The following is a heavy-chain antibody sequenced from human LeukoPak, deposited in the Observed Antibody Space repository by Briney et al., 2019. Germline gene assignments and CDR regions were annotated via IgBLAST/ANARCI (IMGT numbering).Heavy chain of an antibody. V-gene: IGHV1-46*01. J-gene: IGHJ4*02. Sequence: ASVKVSCKVSGYTLTELSMHWVRQAPGKGLEWMGIINPSGGSTNYAQKFQGRVTMTRDTSTSTLYMELSSLTSEDTAVYYCARDGGYCSTTSCYAFYWGQGTPVTVSS. CDR2: INPSGGST. CDR1: GYTLTELS. D-gene: IGHD2-2*01. CDR3: ARDGGYCSTTSCYAFY.